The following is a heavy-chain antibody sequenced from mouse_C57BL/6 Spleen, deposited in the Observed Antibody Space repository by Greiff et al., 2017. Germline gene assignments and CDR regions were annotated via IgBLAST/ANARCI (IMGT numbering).Heavy chain of an antibody. CDR1: GYAFSSSW. Sequence: VQLQQSGPELVKPGASVKISCKASGYAFSSSWMNWVKQRPGKGLEWIGRIYPGDGDTNYNGKFKGKATLTADKSSSTAYMQLSSLTSEDSAVYFCARHSNYDAMDYWGQRTSVTVSS. CDR2: IYPGDGDT. CDR3: ARHSNYDAMDY. V-gene: IGHV1-82*01. D-gene: IGHD2-5*01. J-gene: IGHJ4*01.